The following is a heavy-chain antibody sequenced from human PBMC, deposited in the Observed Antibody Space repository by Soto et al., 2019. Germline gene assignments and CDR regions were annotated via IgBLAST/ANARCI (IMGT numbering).Heavy chain of an antibody. CDR2: IWYDGSNK. D-gene: IGHD2-2*01. J-gene: IGHJ4*02. CDR1: GFTFSSYG. V-gene: IGHV3-33*01. Sequence: GGSLRLSCAASGFTFSSYGMHWVRQAPGKGLEWVAVIWYDGSNKYYADSVKGRFTISRDNSKNTMYLQMNSLRAEDTAVYYCARANLGYCSSTSCGHADYWGQGTLVTVSS. CDR3: ARANLGYCSSTSCGHADY.